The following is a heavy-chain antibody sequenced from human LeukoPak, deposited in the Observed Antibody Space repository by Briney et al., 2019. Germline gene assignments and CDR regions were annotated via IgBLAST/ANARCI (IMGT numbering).Heavy chain of an antibody. Sequence: ASVKVSCKTSGYTFTGYYTHWVRQAPGQGLEWMGWINPNSGDTNYAQKFQGRVTLTRDMSTSTDYMELSSLRSEDTAVYYCAREGPGGSGSHYWGQGTLVTVSS. J-gene: IGHJ4*02. CDR3: AREGPGGSGSHY. D-gene: IGHD2-15*01. CDR1: GYTFTGYY. CDR2: INPNSGDT. V-gene: IGHV1-2*02.